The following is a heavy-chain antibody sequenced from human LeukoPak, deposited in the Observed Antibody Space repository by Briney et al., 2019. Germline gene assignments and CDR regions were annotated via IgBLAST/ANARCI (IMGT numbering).Heavy chain of an antibody. CDR2: IYYSGST. D-gene: IGHD3-10*02. CDR1: GGSISSYY. CDR3: ARYQGQLWSDWFNP. Sequence: SETLSLTCTVSGGSISSYYWSWIRQPPGKGLEWIGYIYYSGSTDYNPTFKSRVSISVDTSKNQFSLKLSSVTAAYTAVYYCARYQGQLWSDWFNPWGQGTLVTVYS. J-gene: IGHJ5*02. V-gene: IGHV4-59*01.